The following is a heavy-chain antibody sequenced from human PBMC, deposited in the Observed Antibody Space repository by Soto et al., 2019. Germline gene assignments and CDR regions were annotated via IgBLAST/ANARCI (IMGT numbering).Heavy chain of an antibody. D-gene: IGHD6-6*01. CDR2: ISWNSNSI. J-gene: IGHJ4*02. CDR1: GFMFDDYA. V-gene: IGHV3-9*01. CDR3: ANSQSIASRPFYY. Sequence: EVQLVESGGGLVQPGRSLRLSCEASGFMFDDYAMYWVRQAPGKGLEWVSGISWNSNSIVYADSVKGRFTISRDNAKNSLYLQMNSLKPEATALYYCANSQSIASRPFYYWGQGTLVTVSS.